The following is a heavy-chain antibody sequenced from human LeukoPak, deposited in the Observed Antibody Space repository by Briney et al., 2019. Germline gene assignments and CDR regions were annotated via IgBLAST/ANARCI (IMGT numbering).Heavy chain of an antibody. CDR3: AKSSPPPINY. J-gene: IGHJ4*02. Sequence: GGSLRLSCAASGFTFSSYAMSWVRQAPGKGLEWVSAFSGSGGSTYYADSVRGRFTISRDNSKNTVYLQMNSLRAEDTAVYYCAKSSPPPINYWGQGTLVTVSS. D-gene: IGHD1-14*01. CDR1: GFTFSSYA. V-gene: IGHV3-23*01. CDR2: FSGSGGST.